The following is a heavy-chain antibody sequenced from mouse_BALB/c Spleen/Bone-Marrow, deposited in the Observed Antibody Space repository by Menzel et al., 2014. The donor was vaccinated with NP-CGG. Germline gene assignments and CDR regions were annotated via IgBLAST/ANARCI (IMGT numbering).Heavy chain of an antibody. CDR1: GYTFTDYE. D-gene: IGHD2-1*01. CDR2: IDPETGGT. Sequence: VQLQQSGAELVRPGASVTLSCKASGYTFTDYEMHWVKQTPVHGLEWIGAIDPETGGTAYNQKFKGKATLTADKSSSXAYMELRSLTSEDSAVYYCTRWDGNYGWFAYWGQGTLVTVSA. V-gene: IGHV1-15*01. J-gene: IGHJ3*01. CDR3: TRWDGNYGWFAY.